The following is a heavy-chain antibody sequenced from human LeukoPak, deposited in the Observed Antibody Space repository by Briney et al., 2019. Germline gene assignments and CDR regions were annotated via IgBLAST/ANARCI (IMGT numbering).Heavy chain of an antibody. CDR3: AREGLDP. CDR1: GFTFSSYG. J-gene: IGHJ5*02. Sequence: GGSLRLSCAASGFTFSSYGMHWVRQAPGKGLEWVAVISYDGSNKYYADSVKGRFTISRDNSKNTLYLQMNSLRAEDTAVYYCAREGLDPWGQGTLVTVSS. V-gene: IGHV3-30*03. CDR2: ISYDGSNK.